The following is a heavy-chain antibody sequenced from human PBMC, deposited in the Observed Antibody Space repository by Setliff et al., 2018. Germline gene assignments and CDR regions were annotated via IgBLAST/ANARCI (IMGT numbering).Heavy chain of an antibody. D-gene: IGHD4-17*01. CDR1: GFTFKDYT. CDR3: AKDTVNDGTWDFDS. Sequence: PGGSLRLSCVGSGFTFKDYTMVWVRQVPGKGLEWVAGVIKGGSGDYADSVKGRFIISRDNAKKSCFLQMNNLRVEDTATYYCAKDTVNDGTWDFDSWGQGIVVTVSS. CDR2: VIKGGSG. V-gene: IGHV3-23*01. J-gene: IGHJ4*02.